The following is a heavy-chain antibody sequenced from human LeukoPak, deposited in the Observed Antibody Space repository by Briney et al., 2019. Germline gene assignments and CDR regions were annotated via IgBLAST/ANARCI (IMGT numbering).Heavy chain of an antibody. CDR1: GGSFSGYY. CDR3: ARGRGDY. V-gene: IGHV4-34*01. J-gene: IGHJ4*02. D-gene: IGHD3-10*01. Sequence: MPSETLSLTCAVYGGSFSGYYWSWIRQPPGKGLEWIEEINHSGSTNYNPSLKSRVTISVDTSKNQFSLKLSSVTAADTAVYYCARGRGDYWGQGTLVTVSS. CDR2: INHSGST.